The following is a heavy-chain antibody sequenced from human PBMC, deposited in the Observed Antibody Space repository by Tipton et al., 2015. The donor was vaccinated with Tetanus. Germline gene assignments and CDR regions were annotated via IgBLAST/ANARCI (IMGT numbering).Heavy chain of an antibody. Sequence: QSGAEVKKPGASVKVSCKASGYTFRNYDISWVRQANGQGLEWMGWMNPASGNTGSAQKFQVRVTMTRDTAIGTAFLEVTSLRSEDTAIYFCARGMDYDSSGIDDFWGQGTLVTVSS. J-gene: IGHJ4*02. D-gene: IGHD3-22*01. CDR3: ARGMDYDSSGIDDF. CDR2: MNPASGNT. V-gene: IGHV1-8*01. CDR1: GYTFRNYD.